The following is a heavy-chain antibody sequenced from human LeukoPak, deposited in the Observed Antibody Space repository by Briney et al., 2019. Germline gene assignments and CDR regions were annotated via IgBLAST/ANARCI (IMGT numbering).Heavy chain of an antibody. V-gene: IGHV4-38-2*02. CDR2: IYYSGSGST. CDR3: ARGWELLYGLDV. D-gene: IGHD1-26*01. Sequence: PSETLSLTCTVSGYSISSGYYWGWIRQPPGNGLEWIGTIYYSGSGSTYYNPSLKSRVTISVDTSKNQFSLKLSSVTAADTAVYYCARGWELLYGLDVWGQGTTVTVSS. J-gene: IGHJ6*02. CDR1: GYSISSGYY.